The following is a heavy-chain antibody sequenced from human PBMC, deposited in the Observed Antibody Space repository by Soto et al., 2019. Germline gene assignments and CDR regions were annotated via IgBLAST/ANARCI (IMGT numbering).Heavy chain of an antibody. CDR3: AKDEDIAAAAYYFDY. Sequence: QTGGSLRLSCAASGFTFSSYGMHWVRQAPGKGLEWVAVISYDGNDKYYADSVKGRFTISRDNSKNTLSLQMNSLRAEDTAVYYCAKDEDIAAAAYYFDYWRQGTLVTVSS. J-gene: IGHJ4*02. V-gene: IGHV3-30*18. D-gene: IGHD6-13*01. CDR2: ISYDGNDK. CDR1: GFTFSSYG.